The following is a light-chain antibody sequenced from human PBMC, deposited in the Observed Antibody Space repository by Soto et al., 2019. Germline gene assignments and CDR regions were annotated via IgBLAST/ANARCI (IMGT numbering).Light chain of an antibody. CDR1: SSDVGGYNF. V-gene: IGLV2-8*01. CDR2: EVS. J-gene: IGLJ1*01. Sequence: QSVLTQPPSASGSPGQSVTISCTGTSSDVGGYNFVSWYQHHPGKAPKLMIYEVSKRPSGVPDRFSGSKSGNTASLTVSGLQAEDEADYYCSSYAGSNNFFFGTGTKVTVL. CDR3: SSYAGSNNFF.